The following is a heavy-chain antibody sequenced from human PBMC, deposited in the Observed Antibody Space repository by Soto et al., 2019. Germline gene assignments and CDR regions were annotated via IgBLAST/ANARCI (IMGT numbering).Heavy chain of an antibody. V-gene: IGHV3-48*01. J-gene: IGHJ4*02. CDR1: EVKCGGYG. Sequence: GGPLRVSCRAAEVKCGGYGRNWVRQAPGKGLEWVSYISSSSSTIYYADSVKGRFTISRDNAKNSLYLQMNSLRAEDTAVYYCARDYSSYGPFDYWGQGTLVTVSS. D-gene: IGHD5-18*01. CDR2: ISSSSSTI. CDR3: ARDYSSYGPFDY.